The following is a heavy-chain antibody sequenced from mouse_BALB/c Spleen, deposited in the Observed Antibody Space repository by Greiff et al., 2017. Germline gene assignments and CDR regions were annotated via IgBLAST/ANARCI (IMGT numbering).Heavy chain of an antibody. Sequence: QVQLKESGPGLVAPSQSLSITCTVSGFSLTGYGVNWVRQPPGKGLEWLGMIWGDGSTDYNSALKSRLSISKDNSKSQVFLKMNSLQTDDTARYYCARGAYYGNYGTTVMDYWGQGTSVTVSS. CDR1: GFSLTGYG. CDR3: ARGAYYGNYGTTVMDY. V-gene: IGHV2-6-7*01. D-gene: IGHD2-10*01. CDR2: IWGDGST. J-gene: IGHJ4*01.